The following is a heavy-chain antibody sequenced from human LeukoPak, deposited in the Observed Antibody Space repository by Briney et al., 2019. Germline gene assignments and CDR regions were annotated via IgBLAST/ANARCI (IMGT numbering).Heavy chain of an antibody. Sequence: SETLSLTCTVSGGSISSSSYYWGWIRHPPGKGLEWTGSIYYSGSTYYNPSLRSRCTISVDTSKHQFSLRLSSVAAADTAVYYCARAGWGGYYFDYWGQGTLVTVSS. CDR3: ARAGWGGYYFDY. V-gene: IGHV4-39*01. J-gene: IGHJ4*02. CDR2: IYYSGST. D-gene: IGHD3-16*01. CDR1: GGSISSSSYY.